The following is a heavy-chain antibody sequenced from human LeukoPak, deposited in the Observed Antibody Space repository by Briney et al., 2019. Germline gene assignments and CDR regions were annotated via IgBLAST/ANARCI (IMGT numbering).Heavy chain of an antibody. CDR3: ARVKAYGNEIDY. Sequence: SETLSLTCAVYGGSFSGYYWSWIRQPPGKGLEWIGEINHSGSTNYSPSLKSRVTISLDTSKNQFFLRLTSVTAADTAVYYCARVKAYGNEIDYWGQGTLVTVSS. J-gene: IGHJ4*02. CDR1: GGSFSGYY. V-gene: IGHV4-34*01. CDR2: INHSGST. D-gene: IGHD3-10*01.